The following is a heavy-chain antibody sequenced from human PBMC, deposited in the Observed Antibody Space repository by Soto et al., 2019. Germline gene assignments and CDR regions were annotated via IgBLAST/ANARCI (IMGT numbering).Heavy chain of an antibody. CDR3: ARDGVVVVAATKIDY. Sequence: ASVKVSCKASGYAFTSYGISWVRQAPGQGLEWMGWISTYNGNTNYAQKLQGRVTMTTDTSTSTAYMELRSLRSDDTAVYYCARDGVVVVAATKIDYWGQGTLVTVSS. CDR2: ISTYNGNT. J-gene: IGHJ4*02. CDR1: GYAFTSYG. D-gene: IGHD2-15*01. V-gene: IGHV1-18*01.